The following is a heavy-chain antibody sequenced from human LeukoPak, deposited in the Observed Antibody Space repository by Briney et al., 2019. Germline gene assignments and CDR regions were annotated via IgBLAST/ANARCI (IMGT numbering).Heavy chain of an antibody. CDR1: GFTVSSNY. CDR2: ISSSSSYI. J-gene: IGHJ5*02. V-gene: IGHV3-21*04. Sequence: GGSLRLSCAASGFTVSSNYMSWVRQAPGKGLEWVSSISSSSSYIYYADSVKGRFTISRDNAKNSLYLQMNSLRAEDTAVYYCAREYCSGTSCAFDPWGQGTLVTVSS. CDR3: AREYCSGTSCAFDP. D-gene: IGHD2-2*01.